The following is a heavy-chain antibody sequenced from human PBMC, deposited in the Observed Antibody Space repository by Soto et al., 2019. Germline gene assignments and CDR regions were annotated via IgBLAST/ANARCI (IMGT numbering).Heavy chain of an antibody. CDR3: ARCWLLLGELSLEFRGMDV. V-gene: IGHV3-11*01. CDR2: ISSSGSTI. Sequence: QVQLVESGGGLVKPGGSLRLSCAASGVTFSAYYMSWIRQAPGKGLEWVSYISSSGSTIYYADSVKRRFTISRDSAENSLYLQMNRLRAADTAVYFCARCWLLLGELSLEFRGMDVWGQGTTVTVSS. D-gene: IGHD3-16*02. CDR1: GVTFSAYY. J-gene: IGHJ6*02.